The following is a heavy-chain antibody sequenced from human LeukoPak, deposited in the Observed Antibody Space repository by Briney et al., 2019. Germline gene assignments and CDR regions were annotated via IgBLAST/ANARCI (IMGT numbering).Heavy chain of an antibody. CDR1: GYTFTSYG. Sequence: GASVKVSCKASGYTFTSYGISWVRQAPGQGLEWMGWISAYNGNTNYAQKFQGRVTMTEDTSTDTAYMELSSLRSEDTAVYYCATGSIAVAGREVDYWGQGTLVTVSS. J-gene: IGHJ4*02. CDR2: ISAYNGNT. D-gene: IGHD6-19*01. V-gene: IGHV1-18*01. CDR3: ATGSIAVAGREVDY.